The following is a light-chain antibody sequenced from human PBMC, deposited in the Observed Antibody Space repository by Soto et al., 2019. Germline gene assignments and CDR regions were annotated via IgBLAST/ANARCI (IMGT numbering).Light chain of an antibody. V-gene: IGKV1-39*01. CDR2: AAS. J-gene: IGKJ1*01. CDR1: QGISTY. CDR3: QQSYSTTWT. Sequence: DIQMTQSPSSLSESAGDRVTITWLASQGISTYLNWYQQKPGKAPKLLIYAASSLQSGVPSRFSGSGSETDFTLTISSLQPEDFATYSCQQSYSTTWTFGQGTKVDI.